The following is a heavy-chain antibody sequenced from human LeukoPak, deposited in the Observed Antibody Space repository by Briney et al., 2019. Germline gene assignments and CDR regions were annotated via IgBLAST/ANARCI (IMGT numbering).Heavy chain of an antibody. D-gene: IGHD6-19*01. CDR1: GGSISSGGYS. Sequence: SETLSLTCAVSGGSISSGGYSWSWIRQPPGKGLEWIGYIYYSGSTYYNPSLKSRVTLSVDTSKNQFSLKLSSVTAADTAVYYCARGDSSGWYYFDYWGQGTLVTVSS. V-gene: IGHV4-30-4*07. CDR2: IYYSGST. J-gene: IGHJ4*02. CDR3: ARGDSSGWYYFDY.